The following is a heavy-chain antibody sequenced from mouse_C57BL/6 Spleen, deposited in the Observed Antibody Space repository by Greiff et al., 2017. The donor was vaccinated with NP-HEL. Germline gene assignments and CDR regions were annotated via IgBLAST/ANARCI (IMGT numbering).Heavy chain of an antibody. V-gene: IGHV1-78*01. CDR1: GYTFTDHT. Sequence: QVQLQQSDAELVKPGASVKISCKVSGYTFTDHTIHWMKQRPEQGLEWIGYIYPRDGSTKYNEKFKGKATLTADKSSSTAYMQLNSLASEDSAVYFCARKRMDSNYDWYFDVWGTGTTVTVSS. J-gene: IGHJ1*03. CDR3: ARKRMDSNYDWYFDV. D-gene: IGHD2-5*01. CDR2: IYPRDGST.